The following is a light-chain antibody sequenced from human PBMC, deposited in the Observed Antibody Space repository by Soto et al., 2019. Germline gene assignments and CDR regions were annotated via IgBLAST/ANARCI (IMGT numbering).Light chain of an antibody. Sequence: DMVLRQSPGTLSLSPWERASLSCRASQSVSSGHLAWYQQKPGQAPRLLIYGASSRATGIPDRFSDSGSGTDFTLTISRLEPEDYAVYYCQQYGSPPRTFGQGTKVDIK. J-gene: IGKJ1*01. CDR3: QQYGSPPRT. CDR1: QSVSSGH. CDR2: GAS. V-gene: IGKV3-20*01.